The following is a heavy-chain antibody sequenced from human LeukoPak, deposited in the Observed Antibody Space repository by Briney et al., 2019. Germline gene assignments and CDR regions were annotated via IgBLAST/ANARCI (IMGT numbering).Heavy chain of an antibody. CDR3: ARDWCGGGSCYYFAH. D-gene: IGHD2-15*01. Sequence: PGRSLRLSCAASRFTFTDYGMHWVRQPPSQALEWEALIWYDGSGKYYADSVKGRFTISRDNSKNTLYLQMNSLRAEDTAVYYCARDWCGGGSCYYFAHWGEGTLVTVSS. CDR1: RFTFTDYG. CDR2: IWYDGSGK. J-gene: IGHJ4*02. V-gene: IGHV3-33*01.